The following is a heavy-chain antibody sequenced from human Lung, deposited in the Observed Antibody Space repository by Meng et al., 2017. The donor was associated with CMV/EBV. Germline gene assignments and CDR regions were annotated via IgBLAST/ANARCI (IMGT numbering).Heavy chain of an antibody. CDR2: IYYPGST. V-gene: IGHV4-31*03. J-gene: IGHJ4*02. Sequence: SGPSHVNPPHPLSSLCTVSGASTGSGGYYWSWIRQHPGKGLEWIGYIYYPGSTFYNPSLKSRVTISVDTSKNQFSLKLIPATAADTAVYYCAREAGRDGYATPKFDYWGQGTLVTVSS. CDR3: AREAGRDGYATPKFDY. D-gene: IGHD5-24*01. CDR1: GASTGSGGYY.